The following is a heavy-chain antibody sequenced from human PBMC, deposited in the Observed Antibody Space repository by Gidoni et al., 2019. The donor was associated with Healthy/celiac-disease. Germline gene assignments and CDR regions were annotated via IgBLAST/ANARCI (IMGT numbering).Heavy chain of an antibody. Sequence: QVQLQESGPGLVKPSQTLSLTCTVSGGSISSGGYYWSWIRQSPGKGLEWIGYIYYSGSTYYNPSLKSRVTISVDTSKNQFSLKLSSVTAADTAVYYCARGHLREAVAFDAFDIWGQGTMVTVSS. CDR1: GGSISSGGYY. V-gene: IGHV4-31*03. CDR3: ARGHLREAVAFDAFDI. J-gene: IGHJ3*02. CDR2: IYYSGST. D-gene: IGHD6-19*01.